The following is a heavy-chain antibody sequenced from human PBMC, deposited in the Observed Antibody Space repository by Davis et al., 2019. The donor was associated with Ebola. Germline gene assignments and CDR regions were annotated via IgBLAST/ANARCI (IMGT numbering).Heavy chain of an antibody. J-gene: IGHJ5*02. CDR3: ARVWLGIRKYRLHSNWFDP. CDR1: GGSFSGYY. V-gene: IGHV4-34*01. Sequence: SETLSLTCAVYGGSFSGYYWSWIRQPPGKGLEWIGEINHSGSTNYNPSLKSRVTISVDTSKNQFSLKLSSVTAADTAVYYCARVWLGIRKYRLHSNWFDPWGQGTLVTVSS. CDR2: INHSGST. D-gene: IGHD3-9*01.